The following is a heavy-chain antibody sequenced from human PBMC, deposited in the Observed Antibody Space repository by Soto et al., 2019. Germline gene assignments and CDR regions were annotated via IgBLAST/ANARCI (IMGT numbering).Heavy chain of an antibody. Sequence: GESLKMSCSGAGCSFTNYCIGWVLQMPGKGLDWMWIIYPCDSDTRYSPSFQGQVTISADKSISTAYLQWSSLKASDTAMYYCASIRFLDWEHFDYWGQGTLVTVSS. D-gene: IGHD3-3*01. CDR2: IYPCDSDT. J-gene: IGHJ4*02. V-gene: IGHV5-51*01. CDR1: GCSFTNYC. CDR3: ASIRFLDWEHFDY.